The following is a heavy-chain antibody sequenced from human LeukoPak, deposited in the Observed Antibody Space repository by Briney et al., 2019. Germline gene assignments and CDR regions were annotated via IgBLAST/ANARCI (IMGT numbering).Heavy chain of an antibody. J-gene: IGHJ3*02. V-gene: IGHV1-8*01. CDR3: ARAYSRVLFDI. Sequence: ASVKVSCKASGYTFTSYDINWVRQATGQGLEWMGWMNPNSGNTDYAQKFQGRVTMTRNTSISTAYMELSSLRSEDTAVYYCARAYSRVLFDIWGQGTMVTVSS. CDR1: GYTFTSYD. CDR2: MNPNSGNT. D-gene: IGHD4-11*01.